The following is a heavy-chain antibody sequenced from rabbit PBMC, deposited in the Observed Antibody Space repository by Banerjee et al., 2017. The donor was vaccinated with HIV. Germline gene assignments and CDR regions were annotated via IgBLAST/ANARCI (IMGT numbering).Heavy chain of an antibody. CDR2: IYAGSSGST. Sequence: ASGFSFSSGYDMCWVRQAPGKGLEWIACIYAGSSGSTYYASWAKGRVTISKTSSTTVTLQMTSLTAADTATYFCARRAYTYAFDPWGPGTLVTVS. D-gene: IGHD1-1*01. CDR3: ARRAYTYAFDP. V-gene: IGHV1S40*01. J-gene: IGHJ2*01. CDR1: GFSFSSGYD.